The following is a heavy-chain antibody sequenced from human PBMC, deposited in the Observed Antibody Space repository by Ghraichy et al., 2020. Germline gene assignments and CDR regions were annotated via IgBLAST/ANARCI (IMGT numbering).Heavy chain of an antibody. V-gene: IGHV4-4*07. Sequence: SETLSLTCTVSGGSISSYYWSWIRQPAGKGLEWIGRISSSGSTNYNPSLKSRVTMSVDTSKNQFSLKMTSVTAADTAVYYCTRAPPGTANFDYWGQGTLVTVSS. CDR1: GGSISSYY. J-gene: IGHJ4*02. D-gene: IGHD5-18*01. CDR2: ISSSGST. CDR3: TRAPPGTANFDY.